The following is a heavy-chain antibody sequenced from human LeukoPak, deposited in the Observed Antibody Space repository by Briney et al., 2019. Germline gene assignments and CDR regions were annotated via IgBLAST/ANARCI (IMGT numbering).Heavy chain of an antibody. D-gene: IGHD4/OR15-4a*01. Sequence: PGGSLRLSCAAPGFTFRNHGMHWVRQAPGKGLEWVAVIWYHGSNQYYADSVKGRFTISRDNSRNTLYLQMNSLRSEDTAVYFCARDRWAKLVDYWGQGTLVTVSS. J-gene: IGHJ4*02. CDR1: GFTFRNHG. CDR3: ARDRWAKLVDY. CDR2: IWYHGSNQ. V-gene: IGHV3-33*01.